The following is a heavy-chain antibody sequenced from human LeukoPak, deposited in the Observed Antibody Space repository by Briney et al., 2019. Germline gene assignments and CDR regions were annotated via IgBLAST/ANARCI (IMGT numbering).Heavy chain of an antibody. CDR3: ARAPPPLGYCSGGSCYRYYYYYYMDV. CDR1: GFTFSSYS. V-gene: IGHV3-21*01. D-gene: IGHD2-15*01. CDR2: ISSSSSYI. Sequence: GGSLRLSCAASGFTFSSYSMNWVRQAPGKGLEWVSSISSSSSYIYYADSVKGRFTISRDNAKNSLYLQMNSLRAEDTAVYYCARAPPPLGYCSGGSCYRYYYYYYMDVWGKGTTVTISS. J-gene: IGHJ6*03.